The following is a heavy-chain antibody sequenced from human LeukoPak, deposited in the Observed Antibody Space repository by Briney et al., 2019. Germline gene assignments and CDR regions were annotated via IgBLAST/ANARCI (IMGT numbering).Heavy chain of an antibody. CDR1: GFTFDDYG. Sequence: GGSLRLSCAASGFTFDDYGMSWVRQAPGKGLEWVSGINWNGGSTGYADSVKGRFTNSRDNAKNSLYLQMNSLRAEDTALYYCARDLVAGTTTGAFDIWGQGTMVTVSS. V-gene: IGHV3-20*04. CDR2: INWNGGST. CDR3: ARDLVAGTTTGAFDI. J-gene: IGHJ3*02. D-gene: IGHD6-19*01.